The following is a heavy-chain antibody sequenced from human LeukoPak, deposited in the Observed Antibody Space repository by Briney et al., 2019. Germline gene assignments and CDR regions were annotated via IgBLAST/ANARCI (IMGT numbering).Heavy chain of an antibody. D-gene: IGHD6-19*01. CDR3: ARDFVGYDSGAYIYYYFYAMDV. J-gene: IGHJ6*02. CDR2: IYYDGSNK. V-gene: IGHV3-33*08. CDR1: GFTFSSYG. Sequence: PGGSLRLSCAASGFTFSSYGMHWVRQAPGKGLEWVAFIYYDGSNKHYADSVKGRFTISRDNSKNTLYLQMNSLRAEDAAVYYCARDFVGYDSGAYIYYYFYAMDVWGQGSTVSVSS.